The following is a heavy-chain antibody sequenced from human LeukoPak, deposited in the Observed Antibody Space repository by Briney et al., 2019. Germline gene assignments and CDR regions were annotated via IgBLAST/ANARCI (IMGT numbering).Heavy chain of an antibody. D-gene: IGHD6-13*01. CDR2: INNDGSST. CDR3: ARPTKEGSSWYWWFDP. V-gene: IGHV3-74*01. Sequence: GGSLRLSCAASGFTFSSYWMHWVRQAPGKGLVWVSRINNDGSSTSYADSVKGRFTTSRDNAKNTLYLQMNSLRAEDTAVYYCARPTKEGSSWYWWFDPWGQGTLVTVSS. CDR1: GFTFSSYW. J-gene: IGHJ5*02.